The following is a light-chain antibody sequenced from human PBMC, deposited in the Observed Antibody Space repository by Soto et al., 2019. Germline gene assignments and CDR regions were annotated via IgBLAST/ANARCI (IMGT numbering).Light chain of an antibody. CDR2: EVS. J-gene: IGLJ2*01. CDR1: SSDIGSYNF. Sequence: QSALTQPPSASGSPGQSVTISCTGSSSDIGSYNFVSWYQQQPGKAPKLLIYEVSKRPSGVPDRFSASTSGNTASLTVSGLQAEDSADYYCSSYAGNNKLIFGGGTKLTVL. V-gene: IGLV2-8*01. CDR3: SSYAGNNKLI.